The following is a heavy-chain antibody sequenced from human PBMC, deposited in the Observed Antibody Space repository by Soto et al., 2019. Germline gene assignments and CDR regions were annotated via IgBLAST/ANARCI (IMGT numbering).Heavy chain of an antibody. CDR1: GFTFSDYY. CDR3: ARSVTPLAVVPGL. D-gene: IGHD6-19*01. Sequence: QVHLVESGGGLVKPGGSLRLSCAASGFTFSDYYMTWMRQAPGKGPEWVSYISSSSNTIYYADSVKGRFTISRDNAKNSLYLQMSSLRDDDTAMYFCARSVTPLAVVPGLWGQGTLVTVSS. J-gene: IGHJ4*02. V-gene: IGHV3-11*01. CDR2: ISSSSNTI.